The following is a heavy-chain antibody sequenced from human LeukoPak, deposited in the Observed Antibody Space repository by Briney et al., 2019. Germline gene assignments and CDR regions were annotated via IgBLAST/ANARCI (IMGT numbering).Heavy chain of an antibody. V-gene: IGHV1-18*01. CDR1: GYTFSNYG. CDR3: ARERSYCGGDSCDAFDI. D-gene: IGHD2-21*01. CDR2: ISVYTAKT. Sequence: APVKVSCKASGYTFSNYGISWVRQAPGQGLEWMGWISVYTAKTNYAQNLQGRLTVTTDTSTTTAYMELRSLRSDDTAVYYCARERSYCGGDSCDAFDIWGQGTLVTVSS. J-gene: IGHJ3*02.